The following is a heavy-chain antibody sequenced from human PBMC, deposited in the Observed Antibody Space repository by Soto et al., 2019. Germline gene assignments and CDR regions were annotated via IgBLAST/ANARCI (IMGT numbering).Heavy chain of an antibody. CDR3: AKDTTRLNIFVV. Sequence: EVQLVESGGGLVQPGRSLRLSCAASGFTFDDYAMHWVRQAPGKGLEWVSGISWNSGSIGYADSVKGRFTISRDNAKNTLYLQMNSLRAEDTAVYYCAKDTTRLNIFVVGGQGTLVTVSS. CDR1: GFTFDDYA. J-gene: IGHJ4*02. D-gene: IGHD2-21*01. CDR2: ISWNSGSI. V-gene: IGHV3-9*01.